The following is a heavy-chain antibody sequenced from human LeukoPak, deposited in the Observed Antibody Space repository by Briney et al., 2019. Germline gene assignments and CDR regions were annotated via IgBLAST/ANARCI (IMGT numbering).Heavy chain of an antibody. V-gene: IGHV4-39*01. Sequence: SETLSLTCTVSDGSISSSNYYWGRIRQPPGKGLEWLGTIYYGGSTYYIPSLRSRLTISVDTSKKHFSLKLISVTAADTAVYYCARHSSSWSPSPDYWGQGTLVTVSS. D-gene: IGHD6-13*01. CDR2: IYYGGST. CDR1: DGSISSSNYY. J-gene: IGHJ4*02. CDR3: ARHSSSWSPSPDY.